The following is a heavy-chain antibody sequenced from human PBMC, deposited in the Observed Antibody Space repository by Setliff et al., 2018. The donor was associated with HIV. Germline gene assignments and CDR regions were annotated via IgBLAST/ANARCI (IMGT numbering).Heavy chain of an antibody. CDR2: IIPIVDKT. D-gene: IGHD4-17*01. CDR1: GGTFSSHA. V-gene: IGHV1-69*10. Sequence: SVKVSCKASGGTFSSHAINWVRHAPGQGLEWMGGIIPIVDKTNYAQRFQGRVAITAYKSTITAYMELSSLRSEDTAVYYCAREPDYGIRVAFDIWGQGTMVTVSS. CDR3: AREPDYGIRVAFDI. J-gene: IGHJ3*02.